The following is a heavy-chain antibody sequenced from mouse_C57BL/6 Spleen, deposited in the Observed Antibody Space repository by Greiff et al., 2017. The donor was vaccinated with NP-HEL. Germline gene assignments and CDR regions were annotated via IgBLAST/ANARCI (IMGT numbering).Heavy chain of an antibody. J-gene: IGHJ3*01. CDR3: ARRLTGTGFAY. Sequence: DVMLVESGGGLVKPGGSLKLSCAASGFTFSDYGMHWVRQAPEKGLEWVAYISSGSSTIYYADTVKGRFTISRDNAKNTLFLQMTSLRSEDTAMYYCARRLTGTGFAYWGQGTLVTVSA. D-gene: IGHD4-1*01. V-gene: IGHV5-17*01. CDR2: ISSGSSTI. CDR1: GFTFSDYG.